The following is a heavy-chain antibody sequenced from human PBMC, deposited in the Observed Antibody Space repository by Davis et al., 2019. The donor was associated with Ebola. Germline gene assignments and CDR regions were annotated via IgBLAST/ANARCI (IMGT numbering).Heavy chain of an antibody. CDR3: TTPGGQDSGYDVFDI. D-gene: IGHD5-12*01. V-gene: IGHV1-46*03. J-gene: IGHJ3*02. Sequence: ASVKVSCKASGYTFTTYYLQWVRQAPGQGLEWMGIINPSGGSTTYAQKFQGRVTMTRDTSTTTVYMDLSSLRSEDTALYYCTTPGGQDSGYDVFDIWGQGTMVTVSS. CDR1: GYTFTTYY. CDR2: INPSGGST.